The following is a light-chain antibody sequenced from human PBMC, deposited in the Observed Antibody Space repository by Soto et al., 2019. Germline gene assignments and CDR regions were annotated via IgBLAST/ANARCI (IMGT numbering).Light chain of an antibody. CDR1: RSVSSY. J-gene: IGKJ4*01. V-gene: IGKV3-11*01. CDR2: DTS. CDR3: QQRGNWPRT. Sequence: IVLTQSPATLSLSPGERATLSCRASRSVSSYLAWYQQKPGQAPRLLIYDTSNRATGIPARFTGSGSGTDFTLTISSLEPEDFAVYYCQQRGNWPRTFGGGTKVDIK.